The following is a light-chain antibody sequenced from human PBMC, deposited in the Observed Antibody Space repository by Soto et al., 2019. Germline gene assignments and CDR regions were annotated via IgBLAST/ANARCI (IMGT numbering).Light chain of an antibody. CDR1: QSVSSN. J-gene: IGKJ1*01. CDR3: QQYNNWPPLT. V-gene: IGKV3-15*01. CDR2: GAS. Sequence: EIVMTQSPATLSASPGEGATLSCRASQSVSSNLAWYQQKPGQAPRLLIYGASTRATGIPARFSGSGSGTEFTLTISSLQSEDFAVYYCQQYNNWPPLTFGQGTKVDIK.